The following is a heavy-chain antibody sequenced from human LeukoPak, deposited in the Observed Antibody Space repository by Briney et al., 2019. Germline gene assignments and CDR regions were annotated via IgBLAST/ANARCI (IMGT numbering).Heavy chain of an antibody. CDR1: GYTFTDYY. V-gene: IGHV1-2*02. J-gene: IGHJ4*02. D-gene: IGHD3-16*01. Sequence: ASVKVSCKASGYTFTDYYIYWVRQAPGQGLEWMGYISPKSGGTKYAQKFQGRFTMTRDTSINTAYMEMSSLRSDDTALYYCARIEGAAITFWGQGTLVTVSS. CDR2: ISPKSGGT. CDR3: ARIEGAAITF.